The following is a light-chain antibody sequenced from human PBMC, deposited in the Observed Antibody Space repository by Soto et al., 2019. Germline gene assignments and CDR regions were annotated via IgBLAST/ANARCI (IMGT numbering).Light chain of an antibody. Sequence: QSALTQPASVSGSPGQSITISCTGTSRDVGGYNYVSWYQQHPGKAPKLMIYDVRNRPSGVSNRFSGSKSVNTASLTISGLQAEDEADYYCSSYITISTYVFGTGTKLTVL. J-gene: IGLJ1*01. V-gene: IGLV2-14*01. CDR3: SSYITISTYV. CDR2: DVR. CDR1: SRDVGGYNY.